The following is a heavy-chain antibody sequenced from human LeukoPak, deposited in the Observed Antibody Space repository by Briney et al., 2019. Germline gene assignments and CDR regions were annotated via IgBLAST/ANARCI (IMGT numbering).Heavy chain of an antibody. CDR1: GYTFTGYY. CDR2: IIPFFDTA. Sequence: SVKVSCKASGYTFTGYYMHWVRQAPGQGLEWMGGIIPFFDTANSAQKFQGRVTITADESTSTAYMELSSLRSEDTAVYYCARVKVGATAFDYWGQGTLVTVSS. CDR3: ARVKVGATAFDY. D-gene: IGHD1-26*01. V-gene: IGHV1-69*13. J-gene: IGHJ4*02.